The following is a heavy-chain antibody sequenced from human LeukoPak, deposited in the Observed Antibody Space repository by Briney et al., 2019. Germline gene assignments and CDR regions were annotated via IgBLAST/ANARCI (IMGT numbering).Heavy chain of an antibody. CDR1: GGSISSYY. J-gene: IGHJ4*02. V-gene: IGHV4-59*01. D-gene: IGHD6-13*01. CDR2: IYYSGST. CDR3: ARGGAAGTRFDY. Sequence: PSETLSLTRTVSGGSISSYYWSWIRQPPGKGLEWIGYIYYSGSTNYNPSLKSRVTISVDTSKNQFSLKLSSVTAADTAVYYCARGGAAGTRFDYWGQGTLVTVSS.